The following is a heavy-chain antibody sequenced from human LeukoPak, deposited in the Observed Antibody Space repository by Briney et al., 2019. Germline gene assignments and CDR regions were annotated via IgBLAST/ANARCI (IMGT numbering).Heavy chain of an antibody. CDR1: GYSIRSGYH. CDR3: ARDRLRWPKIDY. CDR2: IYQSGST. Sequence: SETLSLTCSVSGYSIRSGYHWAWFRQAPGKGLEWMGSIYQSGSTYDNLSLKSRVTLSVDTSRNQFSLKLTSVTAADTAVYYCARDRLRWPKIDYWGQGTLVTVSS. D-gene: IGHD4-23*01. V-gene: IGHV4-38-2*02. J-gene: IGHJ4*02.